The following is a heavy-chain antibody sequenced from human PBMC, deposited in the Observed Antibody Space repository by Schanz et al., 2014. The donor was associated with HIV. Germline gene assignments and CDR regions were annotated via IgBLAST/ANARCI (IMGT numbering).Heavy chain of an antibody. D-gene: IGHD6-19*01. J-gene: IGHJ4*02. V-gene: IGHV3-30*02. CDR2: MGYDGSNK. Sequence: QVQLVESGGGLVKPGGSLRLSCAASGFSFSDYYMSWIRQAPGKGLEGGEIMGYDGSNKDYADSVKGRFTIARDNSKNTLYLQMNSLRAEDTAVYYCAKGLRQWLVLGVSDYWGQGTLVTVSS. CDR3: AKGLRQWLVLGVSDY. CDR1: GFSFSDYY.